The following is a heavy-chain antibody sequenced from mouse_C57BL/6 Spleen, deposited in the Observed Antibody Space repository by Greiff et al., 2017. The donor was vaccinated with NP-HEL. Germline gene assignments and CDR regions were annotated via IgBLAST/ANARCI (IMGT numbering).Heavy chain of an antibody. Sequence: EVKLQESGGGLVKPGGSLKLSCAASGFTFSDYGMHWVRQAPEKGLEWVAYISSGSSTIYYADTVKGRFTISRDNAKNTLFLQMTSLRSEDTAMYYCARNDGFPHYYFDYWGQGTTLTVSS. D-gene: IGHD2-3*01. CDR3: ARNDGFPHYYFDY. V-gene: IGHV5-17*01. J-gene: IGHJ2*01. CDR1: GFTFSDYG. CDR2: ISSGSSTI.